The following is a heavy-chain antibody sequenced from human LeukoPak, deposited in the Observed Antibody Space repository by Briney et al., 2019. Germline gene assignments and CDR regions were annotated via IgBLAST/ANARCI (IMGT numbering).Heavy chain of an antibody. V-gene: IGHV3-7*01. Sequence: PGGSLRLSCAASGFTFSDNWMTWVRRAPGKGLEWVAIIKPDGSDKAYLDSVKGRFTITRDNARNLMYLQMNNLRAEDTAVYYCARQGRPDYWGQGTLVTVSS. J-gene: IGHJ4*02. CDR3: ARQGRPDY. CDR1: GFTFSDNW. CDR2: IKPDGSDK.